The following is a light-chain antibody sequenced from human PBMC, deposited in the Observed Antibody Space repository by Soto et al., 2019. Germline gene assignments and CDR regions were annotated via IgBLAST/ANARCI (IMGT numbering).Light chain of an antibody. J-gene: IGKJ1*01. CDR2: AAS. V-gene: IGKV1-27*01. CDR3: QKYNSART. CDR1: QGISNY. Sequence: DIQMTQSPSTLPASVGDRVAITCRASQGISNYLAWYQQKPGKVPKLLIYAASTLQSGVPSRFSGSGSGTDFTLTISSLQPEDVATYYCQKYNSARTFGQGTKVDIK.